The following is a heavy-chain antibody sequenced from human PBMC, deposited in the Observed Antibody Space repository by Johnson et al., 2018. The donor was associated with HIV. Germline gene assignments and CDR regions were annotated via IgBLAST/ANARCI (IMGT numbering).Heavy chain of an antibody. Sequence: VQLVESGGGLVQPGGSLRLSCAASGFTVSSNYMSWVRQAPGKGLEWVSVIYSGGTTYYADSVKGRFTISRDNSKNTLYLQMNSLRAEDTAVYYCAREGPMVRSGAFDIWGQGTMVTVSS. V-gene: IGHV3-66*02. D-gene: IGHD3-10*01. J-gene: IGHJ3*02. CDR1: GFTVSSNY. CDR2: IYSGGTT. CDR3: AREGPMVRSGAFDI.